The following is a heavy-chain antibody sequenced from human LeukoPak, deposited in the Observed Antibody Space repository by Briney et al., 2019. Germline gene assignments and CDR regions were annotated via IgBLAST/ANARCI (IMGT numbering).Heavy chain of an antibody. CDR3: ARDPFPGQWLVLGYFDY. CDR1: GGTFSSYA. V-gene: IGHV1-69*05. CDR2: VIPIFGTA. J-gene: IGHJ4*02. D-gene: IGHD6-19*01. Sequence: GASVKVSCKASGGTFSSYAISWVRQAPRQGLEWMGRVIPIFGTANYAQKFQGRVTITTDESTSTAYMELSSLRSEDTAVYYCARDPFPGQWLVLGYFDYWGQGTLVTVSS.